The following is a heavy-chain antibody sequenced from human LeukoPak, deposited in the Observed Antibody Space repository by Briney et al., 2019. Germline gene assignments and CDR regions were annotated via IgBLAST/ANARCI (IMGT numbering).Heavy chain of an antibody. V-gene: IGHV1-18*01. J-gene: IGHJ5*02. D-gene: IGHD4-11*01. CDR1: GYTFTSYD. CDR2: ISAYNGNT. CDR3: ARGMTTVTTPWFDP. Sequence: GASVKVSCKASGYTFTSYDINWVRQATGQGLEWMGWISAYNGNTNYAQKLQGRVTMTTDTSTSTAYMELRSLRSDDTAVYYCARGMTTVTTPWFDPWGQGTLVTVSS.